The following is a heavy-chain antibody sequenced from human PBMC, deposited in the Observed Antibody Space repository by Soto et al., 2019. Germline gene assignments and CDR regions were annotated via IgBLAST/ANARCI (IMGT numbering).Heavy chain of an antibody. CDR3: VKKVYSGSGSQYFDY. CDR2: FRAGGDDGTT. CDR1: GFTFSSYS. J-gene: IGHJ4*02. V-gene: IGHV3-23*01. D-gene: IGHD3-10*01. Sequence: EVHLLESGGGLVQPGGSLRLSCVASGFTFSSYSMSWVRQAPGKGLEWVSGFRAGGDDGTTYYADSVKGRFTISRDNSKITLLLQMNSLRAEVMAIYYCVKKVYSGSGSQYFDYFGQGTLVTVSS.